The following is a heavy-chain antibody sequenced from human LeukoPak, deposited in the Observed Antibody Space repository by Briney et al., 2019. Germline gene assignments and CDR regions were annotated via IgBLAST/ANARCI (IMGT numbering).Heavy chain of an antibody. CDR2: ISYDGSNK. D-gene: IGHD6-13*01. Sequence: GRSLRLSCAASGFTFSSYAMHWVRQAPGKGLEWVAVISYDGSNKYYADSVKGRFTISRDNSKNTLYLQMNSLRAEDTAVYYCARESGLAAAGTLPTDYWGQGTWSPSPQ. J-gene: IGHJ4*02. CDR1: GFTFSSYA. V-gene: IGHV3-30*01. CDR3: ARESGLAAAGTLPTDY.